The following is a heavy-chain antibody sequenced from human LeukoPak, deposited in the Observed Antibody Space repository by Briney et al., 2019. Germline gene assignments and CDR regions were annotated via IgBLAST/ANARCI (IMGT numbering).Heavy chain of an antibody. D-gene: IGHD6-6*01. V-gene: IGHV3-9*01. CDR3: AVSARTPYS. CDR2: ISWNSGTM. Sequence: GRSLRLSCTASGFPFDDYGMHWVRQLPGKGLEWVSGISWNSGTMGYADSVKGRFTISRDNAKNSLYLQMNSLRAEDTAVYYCAVSARTPYSWGQGTLVTVSS. J-gene: IGHJ4*02. CDR1: GFPFDDYG.